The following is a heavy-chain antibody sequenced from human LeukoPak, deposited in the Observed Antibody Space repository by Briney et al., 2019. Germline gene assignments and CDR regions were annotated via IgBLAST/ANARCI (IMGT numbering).Heavy chain of an antibody. CDR2: SGGGGST. Sequence: GGSLRLSCAGSGFIFSSYAMSWVRQAPGKGLEWVSGSGGGGSTHYADSVKGRFTISRDNSKNTLYLQMNSLRAEDTAKYYCAKDFWSGYYPDYWGQGTLVTVSS. D-gene: IGHD3-3*01. V-gene: IGHV3-23*01. J-gene: IGHJ4*02. CDR3: AKDFWSGYYPDY. CDR1: GFIFSSYA.